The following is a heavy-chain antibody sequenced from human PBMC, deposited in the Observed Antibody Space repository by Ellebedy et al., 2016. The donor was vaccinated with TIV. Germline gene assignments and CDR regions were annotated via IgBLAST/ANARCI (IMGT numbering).Heavy chain of an antibody. Sequence: ASVKVSCXASGYTFNDYYIYWVRQAPAQGLEWMGCINPKSGGINYAPKFQGRVTLTTDTSISTAYMELRSLSSDDTAVYYSASKRCGGANCHLPTFDDWGQGTLVTVSS. CDR2: INPKSGGI. D-gene: IGHD2-21*01. J-gene: IGHJ4*02. CDR1: GYTFNDYY. CDR3: ASKRCGGANCHLPTFDD. V-gene: IGHV1-2*02.